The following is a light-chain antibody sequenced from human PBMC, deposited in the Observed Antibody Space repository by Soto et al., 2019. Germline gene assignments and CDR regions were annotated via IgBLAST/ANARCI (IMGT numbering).Light chain of an antibody. V-gene: IGLV1-44*01. CDR3: AACEDSLNGVV. CDR1: SSKIGSNT. J-gene: IGLJ2*01. Sequence: QSVLTQPPSASGTPGQRVTISCSGSSSKIGSNTVNWYQQPPGTAPKLLIYSNNQRPSGVPDRFSGSKSGTSASLAISGLQSEDEADYYCAACEDSLNGVVFGGGTKLTVL. CDR2: SNN.